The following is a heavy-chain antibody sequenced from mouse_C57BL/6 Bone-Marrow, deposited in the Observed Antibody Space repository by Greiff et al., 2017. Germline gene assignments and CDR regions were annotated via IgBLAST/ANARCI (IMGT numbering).Heavy chain of an antibody. CDR1: GYTFTNYP. J-gene: IGHJ3*01. D-gene: IGHD1-1*01. CDR3: AKRGYGSSYPAWFAY. V-gene: IGHV1-63*01. Sequence: QVHVKQSGAELVRPGTSVKMSCKASGYTFTNYPIGWAKQRPGHGLEWIGDIYPGGGYTNYNEKFKGKATLTADKSSSTAYMQFSSLTSEDSAIYSCAKRGYGSSYPAWFAYWGQGTLVTVSA. CDR2: IYPGGGYT.